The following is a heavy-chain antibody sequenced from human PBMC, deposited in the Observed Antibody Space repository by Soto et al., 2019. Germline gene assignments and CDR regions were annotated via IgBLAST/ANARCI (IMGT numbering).Heavy chain of an antibody. V-gene: IGHV3-23*01. CDR2: ISGSGGST. CDR1: GFTFSSYA. Sequence: EVQLLESGGGLVQPGGSLRLSCAASGFTFSSYAMSWVRQAPGKGLEWVSAISGSGGSTYYADSVKGRFTISRDNSKNTLYLQMNSLRAEDTXVXXXXXXXXXXXXXYXGQGTLVTVSS. CDR3: XXXXXXXXXXY. J-gene: IGHJ4*02.